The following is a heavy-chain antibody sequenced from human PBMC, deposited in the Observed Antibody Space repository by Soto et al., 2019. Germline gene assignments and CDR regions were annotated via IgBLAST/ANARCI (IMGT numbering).Heavy chain of an antibody. V-gene: IGHV4-39*01. CDR1: GGSISSSSYY. J-gene: IGHJ6*02. CDR2: IYYSGST. CDR3: ARLDFEVAARPLSPYYYYYGMDV. Sequence: SETLSLTCTVSGGSISSSSYYWGWIRQPPGKGLEWIGSIYYSGSTYYNPSLKSRVTISVDTSKNQFSLKLSSVTAADTAVYYCARLDFEVAARPLSPYYYYYGMDVWGQGTTVTVSS. D-gene: IGHD6-6*01.